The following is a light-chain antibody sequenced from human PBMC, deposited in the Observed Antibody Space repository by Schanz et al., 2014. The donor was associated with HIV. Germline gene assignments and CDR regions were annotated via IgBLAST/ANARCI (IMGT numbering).Light chain of an antibody. CDR1: RSNIGSNT. CDR3: ATWDDSLDGWV. J-gene: IGLJ3*02. Sequence: QSVLTQPPSASGTPGQRVTISCSGGRSNIGSNTVNWYQQLPGTAPQLLIHTSNQRPSGVPDRFSGSKSGTSASLAISGLRSEDESDFFCATWDDSLDGWVFGGGTKLTVL. V-gene: IGLV1-44*01. CDR2: TSN.